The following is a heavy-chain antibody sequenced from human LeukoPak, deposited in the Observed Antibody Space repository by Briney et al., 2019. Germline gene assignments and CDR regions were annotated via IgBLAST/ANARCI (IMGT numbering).Heavy chain of an antibody. CDR1: GYTFTSYY. D-gene: IGHD1-26*01. J-gene: IGHJ4*02. CDR3: AREGVGATTFDY. CDR2: INPSGGSR. V-gene: IGHV1-46*01. Sequence: ASVKVSCKASGYTFTSYYMHWVRQAPGQGLEWMGIINPSGGSRSYAQKFQGRVTMTRDMSTSTVYMELSSLRSEDTAVYYCAREGVGATTFDYWGQGTLVTVSS.